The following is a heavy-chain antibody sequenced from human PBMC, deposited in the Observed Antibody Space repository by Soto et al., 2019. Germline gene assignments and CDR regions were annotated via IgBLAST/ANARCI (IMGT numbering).Heavy chain of an antibody. Sequence: QVQLVQSGAEVKKPGSSVKVSCKASGGTFSSYTISWVRQAPGQGLEWMGRIIPILGIANYAQKFQDRVTITADKSTSTAYMELSSLRSEDTAVYYCARTGRSGSYTDFDYWGQGTLVTVSS. V-gene: IGHV1-69*02. CDR3: ARTGRSGSYTDFDY. CDR2: IIPILGIA. D-gene: IGHD1-26*01. J-gene: IGHJ4*02. CDR1: GGTFSSYT.